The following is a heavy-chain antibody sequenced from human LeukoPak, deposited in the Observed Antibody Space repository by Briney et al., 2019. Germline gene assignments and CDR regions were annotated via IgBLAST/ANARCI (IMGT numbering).Heavy chain of an antibody. V-gene: IGHV4-31*03. D-gene: IGHD5-12*01. CDR2: IYYSGNT. CDR3: AREVATSLLDY. CDR1: GGPINSGGFH. Sequence: SQTLSLTCTVSGGPINSGGFHWSWIRQHPGKGLEWIGYIYYSGNTDYNPSLKSRVTISVDTSKNQFSLKLSSVTAADTAVYYCAREVATSLLDYWGQGTLVTVSS. J-gene: IGHJ4*02.